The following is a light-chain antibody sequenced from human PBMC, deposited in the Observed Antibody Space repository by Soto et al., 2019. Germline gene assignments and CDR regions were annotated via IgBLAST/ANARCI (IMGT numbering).Light chain of an antibody. CDR2: GNN. CDR3: QCYDSSLRGVL. CDR1: TSNIGANYD. J-gene: IGLJ3*02. V-gene: IGLV1-40*01. Sequence: QPVLTQPPSVSGAPGQRVTISCTGTTSNIGANYDVHWHQHLPGTAPKLLIFGNNNRPSGVPDRFSGSKSGTSASLAISGLQAEDEADYYCQCYDSSLRGVLFGGGTKLTVL.